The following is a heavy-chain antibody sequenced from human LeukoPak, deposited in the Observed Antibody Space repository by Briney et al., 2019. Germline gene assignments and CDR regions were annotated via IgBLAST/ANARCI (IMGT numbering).Heavy chain of an antibody. CDR1: GGSISSYY. D-gene: IGHD1-1*01. CDR2: IYYTGST. Sequence: SETLSLTCTVSGGSISSYYWSWVRQPPGKGLEWIAYIYYTGSTNYNPSLKSRVTISLDTPKNQFSLKLTSVTAADTAGYYCARHRGEYSWNAHFDYWGQGTLVTVSS. V-gene: IGHV4-59*08. CDR3: ARHRGEYSWNAHFDY. J-gene: IGHJ4*02.